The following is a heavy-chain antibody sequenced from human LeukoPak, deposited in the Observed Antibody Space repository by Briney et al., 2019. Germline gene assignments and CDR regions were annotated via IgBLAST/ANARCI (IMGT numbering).Heavy chain of an antibody. Sequence: GGSLRLSCAASGFTFSSYWMSWVRQAPGKGLEWVANIKQDGSEKYYVDSVKGRFTISRDNAKNSLYLQMNSLRAEDTAVYYCARDRYSGDYSYYYYGMDVWGQGTTVTVSS. CDR1: GFTFSSYW. V-gene: IGHV3-7*03. CDR3: ARDRYSGDYSYYYYGMDV. D-gene: IGHD4-17*01. CDR2: IKQDGSEK. J-gene: IGHJ6*02.